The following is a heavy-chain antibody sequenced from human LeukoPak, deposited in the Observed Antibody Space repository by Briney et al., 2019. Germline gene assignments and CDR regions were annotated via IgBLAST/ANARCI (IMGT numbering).Heavy chain of an antibody. CDR1: GGSISSYY. D-gene: IGHD3-16*02. V-gene: IGHV4-59*01. J-gene: IGHJ4*02. CDR3: ARGEVWGSYRFDY. Sequence: SETLSLTCTVSGGSISSYYWSWIRQPPGKGLEWRGDIYYSGSTNYNPSPKSRVTISVDTSKNQFSLKLSSVTAAETAVYYCARGEVWGSYRFDYWGQGTLVTVSS. CDR2: IYYSGST.